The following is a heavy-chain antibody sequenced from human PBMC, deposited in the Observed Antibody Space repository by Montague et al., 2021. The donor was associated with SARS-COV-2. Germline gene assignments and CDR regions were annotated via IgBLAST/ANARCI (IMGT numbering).Heavy chain of an antibody. D-gene: IGHD6-6*01. CDR2: IEYRGST. Sequence: SETLSLTCTVSGDSLSFYFWTWIRQPPGRGLEWIGYIEYRGSTNYNPSLKSRLTMSLDMSSNQFSLELRSVTAADTAVYYCGGLGYSTSSVDSWGHGTLVTVSS. V-gene: IGHV4-59*08. CDR3: GGLGYSTSSVDS. CDR1: GDSLSFYF. J-gene: IGHJ5*01.